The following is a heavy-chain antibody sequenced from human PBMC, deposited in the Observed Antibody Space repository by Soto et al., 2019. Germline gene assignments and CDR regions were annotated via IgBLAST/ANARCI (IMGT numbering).Heavy chain of an antibody. Sequence: QLVQSGAEVKKPGASVKVSCKASGYTFTSYGISWVRQAPGQGLEGMGWISAYNGNTNYAQKLQVIVTMTTDQSTSQAYMELKSLSSDATAVYYCARDRTDYYDSSGRYYWGPRTLVTVSS. CDR3: ARDRTDYYDSSGRYY. D-gene: IGHD3-22*01. CDR2: ISAYNGNT. J-gene: IGHJ4*02. V-gene: IGHV1-18*01. CDR1: GYTFTSYG.